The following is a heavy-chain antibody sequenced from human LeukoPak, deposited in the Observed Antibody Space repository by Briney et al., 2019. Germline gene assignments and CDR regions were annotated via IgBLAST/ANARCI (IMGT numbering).Heavy chain of an antibody. CDR3: ARTIVGATRGAFDI. V-gene: IGHV1-2*02. D-gene: IGHD1-26*01. CDR1: GYTFTGYY. Sequence: RASVKVSCTASGYTFTGYYMHWVRQAPGQGLEWMGWINPNSGGTNYAQKFQGRVTMTRDTSISTAYMELSRLRSDDTAVYYCARTIVGATRGAFDIWGQGTMVTVSS. CDR2: INPNSGGT. J-gene: IGHJ3*02.